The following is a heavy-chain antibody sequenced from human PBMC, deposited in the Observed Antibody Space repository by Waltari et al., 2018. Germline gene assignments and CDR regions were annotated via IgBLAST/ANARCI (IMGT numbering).Heavy chain of an antibody. CDR3: ARGLDTAMVTH. J-gene: IGHJ4*02. CDR2: ISSSSSYI. CDR1: GFTFSSYS. V-gene: IGHV3-21*01. D-gene: IGHD5-18*01. Sequence: EVQLVESGGGLVKPGGSLRLSCAASGFTFSSYSMNWVRQAPGKGLEWVSSISSSSSYIYYADSVKGRFTISRDNAKNSLYLQMNSLRAEDTVVYYCARGLDTAMVTHWGQGTLVTVSS.